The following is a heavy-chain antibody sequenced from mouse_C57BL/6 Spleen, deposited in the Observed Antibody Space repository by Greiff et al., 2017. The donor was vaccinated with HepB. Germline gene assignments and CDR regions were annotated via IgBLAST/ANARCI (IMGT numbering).Heavy chain of an antibody. V-gene: IGHV1-55*01. CDR2: IYPGSGSS. CDR1: GYTFTSYW. Sequence: QVQLQQPGAELVKPGASVNMSCKASGYTFTSYWITWVRQWPGQGLEWIGDIYPGSGSSNYNEKFTSKATLTVDTASSTAYMQLSSLTSEDSAVYCCARRGGRGDYWGQGTTLTVSS. CDR3: ARRGGRGDY. D-gene: IGHD3-3*01. J-gene: IGHJ2*01.